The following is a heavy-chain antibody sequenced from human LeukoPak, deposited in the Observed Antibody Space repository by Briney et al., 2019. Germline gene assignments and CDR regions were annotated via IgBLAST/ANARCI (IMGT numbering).Heavy chain of an antibody. CDR1: GGTFSSYA. D-gene: IGHD3-22*01. V-gene: IGHV1-8*02. Sequence: ASVKVSCKASGGTFSSYAINWVRQATGQGLEWMGWMNPNSGNTGYAQKFQGRVTMTRNTSISTAYMELSSLRSEDTAVYYCARTGDSSGYADYWGQGTLVTVSS. CDR2: MNPNSGNT. CDR3: ARTGDSSGYADY. J-gene: IGHJ4*02.